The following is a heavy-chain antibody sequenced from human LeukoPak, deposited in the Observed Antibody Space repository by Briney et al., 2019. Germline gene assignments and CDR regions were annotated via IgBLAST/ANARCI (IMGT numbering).Heavy chain of an antibody. CDR3: ARLNKPGWFDP. CDR1: GGSISSSRYY. CDR2: IYYSGST. V-gene: IGHV4-39*01. J-gene: IGHJ5*02. D-gene: IGHD1-14*01. Sequence: SETLYLTCTVSGGSISSSRYYLGWIRQPPGKGLEWIGRIYYSGSTYYNPSLKSRVTISIDTSKNQFSLRLSSVTATDTAVYYCARLNKPGWFDPWGQGTLVTVSS.